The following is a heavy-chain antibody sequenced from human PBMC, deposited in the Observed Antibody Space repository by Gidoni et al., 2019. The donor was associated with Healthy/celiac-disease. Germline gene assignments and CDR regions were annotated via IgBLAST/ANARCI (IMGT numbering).Heavy chain of an antibody. CDR1: GFTFSSYG. J-gene: IGHJ4*02. V-gene: IGHV3-30*18. CDR3: AKGWAYYTTMVQGVIRY. Sequence: QVQLVESGGGVVQPGRSLRLSCAASGFTFSSYGMHWVRQAPGKGLQWVAVISYDGSNKYYADSVKGRFTISRDNSKNTLYLQMNSLRAEDTAVYYCAKGWAYYTTMVQGVIRYWGQGTLVTVSS. D-gene: IGHD3-10*01. CDR2: ISYDGSNK.